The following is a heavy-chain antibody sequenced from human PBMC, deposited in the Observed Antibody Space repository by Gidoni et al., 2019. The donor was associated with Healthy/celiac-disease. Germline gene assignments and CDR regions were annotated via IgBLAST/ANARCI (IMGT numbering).Heavy chain of an antibody. CDR1: GFTFSSYS. V-gene: IGHV3-21*01. CDR2: ISSSSSYI. D-gene: IGHD1-1*01. CDR3: ATTKNYGGGGDY. Sequence: EVQLVESGGGLVKPGGSLRLSCAASGFTFSSYSMNWVRQAPGKGLEWVSSISSSSSYIYYADSGKGRFTISRDNAKNSLYLQMNSLRAEDTAVYYCATTKNYGGGGDYWGQGTLVTVSS. J-gene: IGHJ4*02.